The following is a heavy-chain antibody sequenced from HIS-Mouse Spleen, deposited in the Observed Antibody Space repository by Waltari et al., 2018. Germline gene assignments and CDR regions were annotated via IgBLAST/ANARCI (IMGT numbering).Heavy chain of an antibody. CDR3: AREIPYSSSWYDWYFDL. V-gene: IGHV4-39*07. D-gene: IGHD6-13*01. CDR2: SDYSGSH. CDR1: GGSISSSSYY. Sequence: QLQLQESGPGLVKPSETLSLTCTVSGGSISSSSYYWGWIRQPPGKGLEWIGSSDYSGSHYYTPSRKSRVTISVDTSKNQFSLKLSSVTAADTAVYYCAREIPYSSSWYDWYFDLWGRGTLVTVSS. J-gene: IGHJ2*01.